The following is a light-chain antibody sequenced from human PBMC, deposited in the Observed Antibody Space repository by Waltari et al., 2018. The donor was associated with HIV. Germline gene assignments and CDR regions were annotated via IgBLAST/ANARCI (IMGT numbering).Light chain of an antibody. CDR3: CSYAGSYGGV. CDR2: DVS. V-gene: IGLV2-11*01. Sequence: QSALTQPRSVSGSPGQSVPISCTGTSRDVGGYNYVSWYQQHPGKAPKLMIYDVSKRPSGVPDRFSGSKSGNTASLTISGLQAEDEADYYCCSYAGSYGGVFGTGTKVTVL. J-gene: IGLJ1*01. CDR1: SRDVGGYNY.